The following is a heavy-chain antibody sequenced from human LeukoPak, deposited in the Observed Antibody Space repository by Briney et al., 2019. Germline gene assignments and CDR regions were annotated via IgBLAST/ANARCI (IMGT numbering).Heavy chain of an antibody. J-gene: IGHJ1*01. V-gene: IGHV5-51*01. CDR3: ARAGDCGIVCHFKYFQH. CDR2: IYPGDSNS. Sequence: PGESLNISCNGSGYSFTSYWIGWVRQMPGKGLEWMGIIYPGDSNSCSNPSFQGHVTPSDDNSNSPYFLQYSRLKASATVLYYCARAGDCGIVCHFKYFQHWGQGTLVTVSS. D-gene: IGHD2-15*01. CDR1: GYSFTSYW.